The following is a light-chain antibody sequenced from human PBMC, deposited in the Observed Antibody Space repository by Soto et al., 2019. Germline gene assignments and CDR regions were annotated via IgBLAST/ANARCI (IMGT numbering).Light chain of an antibody. CDR2: EGS. CDR3: CSYAGSSV. J-gene: IGLJ2*01. V-gene: IGLV2-23*01. Sequence: QSVLTQPASVSGSPGQSITISCTGTSSDVGSYNLVSWYQQHPGKAPKLMIYEGSKRPSGVSNRFSGSKSGNTASLTISGLQAEDEADYYCCSYAGSSVFGGGTKLTV. CDR1: SSDVGSYNL.